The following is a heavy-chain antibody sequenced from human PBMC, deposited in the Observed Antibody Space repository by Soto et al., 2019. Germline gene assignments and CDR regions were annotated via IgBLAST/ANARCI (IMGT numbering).Heavy chain of an antibody. CDR3: ARSVGVVPAAKGNWFDP. Sequence: SSVKVSCKASGGTFSSYAISWVLQAPGQGLEWMGGIIPIFGTANYAQKFQGRVTITADKSTSTAYMELSSLRSEDTAVYYCARSVGVVPAAKGNWFDPWGQGTLVTVSS. CDR2: IIPIFGTA. CDR1: GGTFSSYA. V-gene: IGHV1-69*06. J-gene: IGHJ5*02. D-gene: IGHD2-2*01.